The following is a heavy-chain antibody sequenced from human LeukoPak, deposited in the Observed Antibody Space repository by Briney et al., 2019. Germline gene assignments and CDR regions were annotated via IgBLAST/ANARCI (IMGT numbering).Heavy chain of an antibody. CDR2: ISSSSSYI. CDR3: ARGGYSYGFPYYYYYYMDV. V-gene: IGHV3-21*01. J-gene: IGHJ6*03. Sequence: PGGSLRLSCAASGFTFSSYSMNWVRQAPGKGLEWVSSISSSSSYIYYADSVKGRFTISRDNAKNSLYLQMNSLRAEDTAVYYCARGGYSYGFPYYYYYYMDVWGKGTTVTVSS. CDR1: GFTFSSYS. D-gene: IGHD5-18*01.